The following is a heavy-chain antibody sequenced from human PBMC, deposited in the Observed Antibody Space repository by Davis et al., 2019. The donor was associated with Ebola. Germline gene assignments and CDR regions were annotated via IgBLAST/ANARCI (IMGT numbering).Heavy chain of an antibody. J-gene: IGHJ6*02. CDR3: AKDLYWWSASDV. D-gene: IGHD2-15*01. V-gene: IGHV3-23*01. Sequence: PGGSLRLSCAASGFTFSSYVMHWVRHAPGKGLEWVSGIGSSSNGRHYADSVRGRFTISRDDSKNTVYLEMTGLRAEDTAVYYCAKDLYWWSASDVWGQGTTVTVSS. CDR2: IGSSSNGR. CDR1: GFTFSSYV.